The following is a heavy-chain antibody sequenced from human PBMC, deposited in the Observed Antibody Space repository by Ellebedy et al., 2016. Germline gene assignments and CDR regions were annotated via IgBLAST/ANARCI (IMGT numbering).Heavy chain of an antibody. CDR3: ATSPYCTNGVCH. J-gene: IGHJ4*02. V-gene: IGHV3-30*03. D-gene: IGHD2-8*01. CDR2: ISYDGTNK. CDR1: GFTFSSYD. Sequence: GGSLRLXXAASGFTFSSYDMHWVRQAPGKGLEWVALISYDGTNKYYADSVKGRFTISRDNSKNTLYLQMNSLRAEDTAVYYCATSPYCTNGVCHWGQGTLVTVSS.